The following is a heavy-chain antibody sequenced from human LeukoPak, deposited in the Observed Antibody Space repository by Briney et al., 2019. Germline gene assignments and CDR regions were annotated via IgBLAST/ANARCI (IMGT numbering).Heavy chain of an antibody. CDR3: AKDATSCGGSCYFLYYYGMDV. CDR2: ISSSGSTI. V-gene: IGHV3-11*01. D-gene: IGHD2-15*01. Sequence: GGSLRLSCAASGFTFSDYYMSWIRQAPGKGLEWVSYISSSGSTIYYADSVKGRFTISRDNAKNSLYLQMNSLRAEDTAVYYCAKDATSCGGSCYFLYYYGMDVWGQGTTVTVSS. CDR1: GFTFSDYY. J-gene: IGHJ6*02.